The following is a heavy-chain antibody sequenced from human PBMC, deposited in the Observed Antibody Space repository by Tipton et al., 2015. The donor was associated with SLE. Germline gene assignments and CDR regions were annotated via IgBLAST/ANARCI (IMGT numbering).Heavy chain of an antibody. CDR3: GRARGGGGYGGQAVGMDV. D-gene: IGHD5-12*01. J-gene: IGHJ6*02. CDR1: GYSFTNYW. CDR2: IYPGDSDT. Sequence: QSGAEVKKPGESLKISCKGSGYSFTNYWIGWVRQMPGKGLEWMGIIYPGDSDTRYSPSFQGQVTISADKSISTAYLQWRSLKASGPAMYFCGRARGGGGYGGQAVGMDVWGPGTPVPVPS. V-gene: IGHV5-51*03.